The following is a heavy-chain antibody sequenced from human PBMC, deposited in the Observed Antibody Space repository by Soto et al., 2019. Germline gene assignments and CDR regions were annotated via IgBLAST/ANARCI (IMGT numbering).Heavy chain of an antibody. CDR3: ASGWNADH. Sequence: EVQLVESGGGFVQPGGSLRLSCAASGFTFSSYGMHWGRQAPGKGLVWVSRINSDGSITNYADSVKGRLTISRDNAKNTLYLQMNSLRAEDTAVYYCASGWNADHWGQGTLVTFAA. CDR2: INSDGSIT. D-gene: IGHD1-1*01. J-gene: IGHJ4*02. CDR1: GFTFSSYG. V-gene: IGHV3-74*01.